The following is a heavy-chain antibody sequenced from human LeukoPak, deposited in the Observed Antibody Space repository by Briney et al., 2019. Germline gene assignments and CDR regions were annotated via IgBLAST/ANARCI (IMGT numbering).Heavy chain of an antibody. Sequence: SETLSLTCAVYGGSFSGYYWSWIRQPPGKGLEWIGEINHSGSTNYNPSLKSRVTISVDTFKNQFSLKLSSVTAADTAVYYCARAFSSWYRNFDYWGQGTLVTVSS. CDR1: GGSFSGYY. D-gene: IGHD6-13*01. CDR2: INHSGST. CDR3: ARAFSSWYRNFDY. V-gene: IGHV4-34*01. J-gene: IGHJ4*02.